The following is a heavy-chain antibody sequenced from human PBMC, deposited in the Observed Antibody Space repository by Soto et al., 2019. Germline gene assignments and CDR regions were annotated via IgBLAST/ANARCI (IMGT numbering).Heavy chain of an antibody. CDR3: AKDLCTNGVCYRGSSSSTSPDFDY. J-gene: IGHJ4*02. D-gene: IGHD2-8*01. V-gene: IGHV3-23*01. Sequence: GGSLRLSCAASGFTFSSYAMSWVRQAPGKGLEWVSAISGSGGSTYYADSVKGRFTISRDNSKNTLYLQVNSLRAEDTAVYYCAKDLCTNGVCYRGSSSSTSPDFDYWGQGTLVTVSS. CDR1: GFTFSSYA. CDR2: ISGSGGST.